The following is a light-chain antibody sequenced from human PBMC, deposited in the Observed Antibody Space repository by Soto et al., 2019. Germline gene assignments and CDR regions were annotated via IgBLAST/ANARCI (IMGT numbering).Light chain of an antibody. Sequence: QSALTQPASVSGSPGQSITISCTGTSSDVGGYNYVSWYQQHPVKAPKLMIYDVSNRPSGVSNRFSGSKSGNTASLTISGLHAEDEADYYCSSYTSSSTYVVFGGGTKVTVL. V-gene: IGLV2-14*01. CDR2: DVS. CDR3: SSYTSSSTYVV. CDR1: SSDVGGYNY. J-gene: IGLJ2*01.